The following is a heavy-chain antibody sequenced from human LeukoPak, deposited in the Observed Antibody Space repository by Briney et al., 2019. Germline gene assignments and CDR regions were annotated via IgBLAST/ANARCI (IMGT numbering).Heavy chain of an antibody. D-gene: IGHD3-10*01. Sequence: GGSLRLSCAASGFTFSTYAMSWVRQAPGKGVEWVAVISGSGGSTYYADSVKGRLTISRDNSKNTLYLQMNSLRSEDTAVYYCAKPSGTNWFDLWGQGTLVTVSS. J-gene: IGHJ5*02. CDR2: ISGSGGST. CDR1: GFTFSTYA. V-gene: IGHV3-23*01. CDR3: AKPSGTNWFDL.